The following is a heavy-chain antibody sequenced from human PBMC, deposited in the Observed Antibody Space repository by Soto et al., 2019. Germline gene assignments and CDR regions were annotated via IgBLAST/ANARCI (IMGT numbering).Heavy chain of an antibody. Sequence: QVQLQESGPGLVKPSETLSLTCTVSGGSISSYYWSWMRQPPGKGLEWIGYVYYSGSTNYNPSLKSRVTISLDTSKNRVSLRLSSVTATDTAVYYCARQNYGDYLDYWGQGTLVTVSS. D-gene: IGHD4-17*01. CDR1: GGSISSYY. CDR2: VYYSGST. J-gene: IGHJ4*02. CDR3: ARQNYGDYLDY. V-gene: IGHV4-59*08.